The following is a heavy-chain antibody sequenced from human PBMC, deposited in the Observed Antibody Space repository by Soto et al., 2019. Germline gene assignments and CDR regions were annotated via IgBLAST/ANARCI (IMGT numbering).Heavy chain of an antibody. V-gene: IGHV1-3*01. D-gene: IGHD2-2*02. Sequence: ASVKVSCKASGYTFTSFAINWVRQAPGQRLEWMGWINAGNGNTKYSQNFQGRVTITRDTSASTAYMELSSLRSEDTAVYYCARDYGYCSSTTCYINYFDYWGQGTLVTVS. CDR2: INAGNGNT. CDR3: ARDYGYCSSTTCYINYFDY. CDR1: GYTFTSFA. J-gene: IGHJ4*02.